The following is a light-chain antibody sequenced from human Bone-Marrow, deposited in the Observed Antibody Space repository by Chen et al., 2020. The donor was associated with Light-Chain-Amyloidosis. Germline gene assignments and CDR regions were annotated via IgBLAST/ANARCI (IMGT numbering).Light chain of an antibody. CDR3: QQLNSYPLFA. CDR2: AAS. V-gene: IGKV1-9*01. J-gene: IGKJ3*01. CDR1: QGISSY. Sequence: IQLTQSPSSLSASVGDRVTITCRASQGISSYLAWYQQKPGKAPKLLIYAASTLQSGVPSRFSGSGSGTDFTLTISSLQPEDFATCYCQQLNSYPLFAFGPGTKVDIK.